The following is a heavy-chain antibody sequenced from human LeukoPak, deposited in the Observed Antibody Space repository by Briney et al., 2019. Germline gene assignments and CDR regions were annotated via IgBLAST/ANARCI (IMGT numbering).Heavy chain of an antibody. Sequence: PGGSLRLSCAASGFTFSNAWMGWVRQAPGKGLEWVSAITGGGAATSYADSVKGRFTISRVNSKNTVYLQMNGLRAEDTAVYYCAKLPHYDFWSGDPSYEMDVWGQGTTVTVSS. CDR1: GFTFSNAW. CDR2: ITGGGAAT. D-gene: IGHD3-3*01. CDR3: AKLPHYDFWSGDPSYEMDV. V-gene: IGHV3-23*01. J-gene: IGHJ6*02.